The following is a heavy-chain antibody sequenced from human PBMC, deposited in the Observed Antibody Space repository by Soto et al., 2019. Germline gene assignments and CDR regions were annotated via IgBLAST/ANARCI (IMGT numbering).Heavy chain of an antibody. Sequence: EVQLLESGGGLVQPGGSLRLSCAASGFTFSSYAMSWVRPAPGKGLEWVSAISGSGGSTYYADSVKGRFTISRDNSKNTLYLQMNSLRAEDTAVYYCAKTGGYSYGNNWFDPWGQGTLVTVSS. V-gene: IGHV3-23*01. CDR3: AKTGGYSYGNNWFDP. CDR2: ISGSGGST. J-gene: IGHJ5*02. CDR1: GFTFSSYA. D-gene: IGHD5-18*01.